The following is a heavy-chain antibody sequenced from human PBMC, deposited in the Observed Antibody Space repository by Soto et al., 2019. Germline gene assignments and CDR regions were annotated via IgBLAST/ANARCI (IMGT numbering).Heavy chain of an antibody. CDR2: IIPILDMG. CDR1: GGTFSSYT. V-gene: IGHV1-69*02. D-gene: IGHD1-26*01. J-gene: IGHJ5*02. Sequence: QVQLVQSGAEVKKPGSSVKVSCKASGGTFSSYTINWVRQAPGQGLEWMGRIIPILDMGNNAQKFQGRVTITADKSTNTAYMELSSLRSEDTAVYYCAGGVGATSWLTWGQGTLVTVSS. CDR3: AGGVGATSWLT.